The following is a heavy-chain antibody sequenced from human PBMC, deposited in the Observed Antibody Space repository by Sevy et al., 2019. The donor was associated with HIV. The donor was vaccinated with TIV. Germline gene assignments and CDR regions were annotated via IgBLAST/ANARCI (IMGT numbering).Heavy chain of an antibody. V-gene: IGHV1-2*02. D-gene: IGHD2-21*01. J-gene: IGHJ6*02. Sequence: ASVKVSCKASGYTFTGYYMHWVRQAPGQGREWMGWINPNSGGTNYAQKFQGRVTMTRDTSISTAYMELSRLGSDETVVYCGAGEPGSTQVLWTPALLMDVWGQGTTVTVSS. CDR3: AGEPGSTQVLWTPALLMDV. CDR2: INPNSGGT. CDR1: GYTFTGYY.